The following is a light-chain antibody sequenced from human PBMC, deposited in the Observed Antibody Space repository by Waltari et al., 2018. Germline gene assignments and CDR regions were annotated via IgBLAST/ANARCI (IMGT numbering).Light chain of an antibody. Sequence: DVVLTQSPLFLPVALGQPASISCRSSESLLRLDGNTYLYWFHQRPGQSPRRLIYKVSNRDSGVPDRFSGSGSGSDFTLEISRVEAEDVGIYYCMQGTHWPPWTFGQGTKVEI. CDR1: ESLLRLDGNTY. V-gene: IGKV2-30*02. J-gene: IGKJ1*01. CDR2: KVS. CDR3: MQGTHWPPWT.